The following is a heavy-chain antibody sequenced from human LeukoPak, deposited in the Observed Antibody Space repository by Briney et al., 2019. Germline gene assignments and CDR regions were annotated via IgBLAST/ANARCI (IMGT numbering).Heavy chain of an antibody. CDR2: ISGSGGST. J-gene: IGHJ4*02. Sequence: GGTLRLSCAASGFTFSSYGMSWVRQAPGKGLEWVSAISGSGGSTYYADSVKGRFTISRDNSKNTLYLQMNSLRGEDTAVYYCARTGLTYLTTVTTWFNYWGQGTLVTVSS. V-gene: IGHV3-23*01. CDR3: ARTGLTYLTTVTTWFNY. CDR1: GFTFSSYG. D-gene: IGHD4-17*01.